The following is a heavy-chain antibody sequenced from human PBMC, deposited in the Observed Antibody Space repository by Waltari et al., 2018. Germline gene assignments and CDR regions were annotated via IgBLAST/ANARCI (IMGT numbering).Heavy chain of an antibody. D-gene: IGHD3-3*01. CDR2: INPNSGDT. CDR1: GNTLSAYY. CDR3: ARVRPRTTDLDS. J-gene: IGHJ4*02. V-gene: IGHV1-2*02. Sequence: QVQLVQSGAEVKKPGASVKVSCKASGNTLSAYYMHWVRQAPGQGLEWMGWINPNSGDTYYSQRFQGRVTLTRDTSISTSYMELGSLTSDDTAVYFCARVRPRTTDLDSWGQGALVTVSS.